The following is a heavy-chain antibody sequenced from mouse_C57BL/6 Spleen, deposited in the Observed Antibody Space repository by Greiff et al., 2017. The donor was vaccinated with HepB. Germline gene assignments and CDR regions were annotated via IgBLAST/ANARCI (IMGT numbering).Heavy chain of an antibody. CDR2: IYPSDSET. CDR3: AMTAQATWFAY. Sequence: QVQLQQPGAELVRPGSSVKLSCKASGYTFTSYWMDWVKQRPGQGLEWIGNIYPSDSETHYNQKFKDKATLTVDKSSSTAYMQLSSLTSEDSAVYYCAMTAQATWFAYWGQGTLVTVSA. V-gene: IGHV1-61*01. D-gene: IGHD3-2*02. CDR1: GYTFTSYW. J-gene: IGHJ3*01.